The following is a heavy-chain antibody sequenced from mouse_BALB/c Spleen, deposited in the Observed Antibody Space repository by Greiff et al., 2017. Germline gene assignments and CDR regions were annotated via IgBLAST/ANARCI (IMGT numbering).Heavy chain of an antibody. Sequence: SGPELVKPGASVKMSCKASGYTFTSYVMHWVKQKPGQGLEWIGYINPYNDGTKYNEKFKGKATLTSDKSSSTAYMELSSLTSEDSAVYYCARGPGTSWFAYWGQGTLVTVSA. CDR1: GYTFTSYV. V-gene: IGHV1-14*01. CDR3: ARGPGTSWFAY. D-gene: IGHD4-1*01. J-gene: IGHJ3*01. CDR2: INPYNDGT.